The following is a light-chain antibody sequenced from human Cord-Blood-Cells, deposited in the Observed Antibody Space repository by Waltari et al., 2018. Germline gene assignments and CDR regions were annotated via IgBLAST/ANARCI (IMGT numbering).Light chain of an antibody. CDR3: QAWDSSTYV. Sequence: SYEITTPPSVSVSPGQTPSITCSGDKLGDKYACWYQQKPGQSPVLVIYQDSKRPSGIPERFSGSNSGNTATLTISGTQAMDEADYYCQAWDSSTYVFGTGTKVTVL. CDR1: KLGDKY. V-gene: IGLV3-1*01. CDR2: QDS. J-gene: IGLJ1*01.